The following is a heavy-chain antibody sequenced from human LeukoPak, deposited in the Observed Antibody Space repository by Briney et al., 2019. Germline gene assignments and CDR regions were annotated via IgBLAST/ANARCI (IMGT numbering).Heavy chain of an antibody. J-gene: IGHJ4*02. CDR2: INHSGST. CDR1: GGSFSGYY. Sequence: SETLSLTCAVYGGSFSGYYWSWIRQPPGKGLEWIGEINHSGSTNYNPSLKSRVTISVDTSKNQFSLKLSSVTAADTAVYYCARGLARNPFDYWGQGTLVTVSS. CDR3: ARGLARNPFDY. D-gene: IGHD1-14*01. V-gene: IGHV4-34*01.